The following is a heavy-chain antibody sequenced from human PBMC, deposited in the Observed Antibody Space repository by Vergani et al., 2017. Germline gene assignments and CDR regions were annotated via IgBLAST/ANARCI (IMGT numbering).Heavy chain of an antibody. V-gene: IGHV3-33*01. Sequence: QVQLVESGGGVVQPGRSLRLSCAASGFTFNQYGMHWVRQAPGKGLEWVAVTWYDGNNKQYADSVKGRFTISRDNSKSTMYLQMNSLRDEDTGVYYCATCQAAEGHCDFDHWGQGTLVTVSS. D-gene: IGHD6-13*01. CDR3: ATCQAAEGHCDFDH. CDR1: GFTFNQYG. J-gene: IGHJ4*02. CDR2: TWYDGNNK.